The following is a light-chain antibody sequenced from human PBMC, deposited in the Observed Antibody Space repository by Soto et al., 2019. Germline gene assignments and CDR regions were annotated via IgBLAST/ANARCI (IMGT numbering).Light chain of an antibody. Sequence: QSVLTQPASVSGSPGQSITISCTRTSNEFGDYNYVSWYQQHPGKAPKDMIYDVSNRPSGVSNRFSGCKSGNTASLTISGLQVEDEGYCYCRSHKSSRTRRFGSGTKVT. CDR1: SNEFGDYNY. V-gene: IGLV2-14*01. CDR2: DVS. CDR3: RSHKSSRTRR. J-gene: IGLJ1*01.